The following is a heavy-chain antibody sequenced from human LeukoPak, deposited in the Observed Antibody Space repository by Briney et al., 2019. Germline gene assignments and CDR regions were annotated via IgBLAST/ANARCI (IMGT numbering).Heavy chain of an antibody. J-gene: IGHJ4*02. D-gene: IGHD3-10*01. CDR1: GDSVSSNSAT. CDR3: AKDLLWFGEFQTSAFDY. Sequence: SQTLSLTCAISGDSVSSNSATWNWIRQSPSRGLEWLGRTYYRSKWYNDYAVSVKSRITINPDTSKNQFSLQLNSVTPEDTAVYYCAKDLLWFGEFQTSAFDYWGQGTPVTVSS. CDR2: TYYRSKWYN. V-gene: IGHV6-1*01.